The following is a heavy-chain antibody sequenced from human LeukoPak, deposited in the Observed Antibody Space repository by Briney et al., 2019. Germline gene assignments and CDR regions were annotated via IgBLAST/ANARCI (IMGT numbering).Heavy chain of an antibody. CDR1: GDSISRYY. Sequence: PSETLSLTCTVSGDSISRYYWSWIRQPAGKGREGIGYIYHSGSTNYNPSLKSRVTISADTSKDQFSLKLASVTAADTAVYYCATGYSSTWYYFDYWGQGTLVTVSS. CDR3: ATGYSSTWYYFDY. V-gene: IGHV4-59*01. CDR2: IYHSGST. D-gene: IGHD6-13*01. J-gene: IGHJ4*02.